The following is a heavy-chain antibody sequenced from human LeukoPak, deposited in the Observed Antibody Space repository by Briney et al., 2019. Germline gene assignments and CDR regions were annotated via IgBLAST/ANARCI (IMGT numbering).Heavy chain of an antibody. V-gene: IGHV3-23*01. Sequence: GGSLRLSFATPGFTFSNYAMSSVRQAPGKWREWVSSISGSGGRRYYADSVKGRFTICRHNSKITLYLQMNSLRAEDTAVYYCAKPEVGATLFGYWGQGTLVTVS. CDR3: AKPEVGATLFGY. D-gene: IGHD1-26*01. J-gene: IGHJ4*02. CDR1: GFTFSNYA. CDR2: ISGSGGRR.